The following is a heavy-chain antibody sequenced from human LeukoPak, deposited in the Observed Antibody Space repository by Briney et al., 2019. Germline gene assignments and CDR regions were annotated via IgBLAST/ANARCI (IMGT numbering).Heavy chain of an antibody. CDR3: ARDYKTNTVTTRGSLGY. Sequence: SETLSLTCTVSGGSISSGGYYWSWIRQPPGKGLEWIGYIYHSGSTYYNPSLKSRVTISVDRSKNQFSLKLSSVTAEDTAVYYCARDYKTNTVTTRGSLGYWGQGTLVTVSS. CDR2: IYHSGST. V-gene: IGHV4-30-2*01. D-gene: IGHD4-17*01. J-gene: IGHJ4*02. CDR1: GGSISSGGYY.